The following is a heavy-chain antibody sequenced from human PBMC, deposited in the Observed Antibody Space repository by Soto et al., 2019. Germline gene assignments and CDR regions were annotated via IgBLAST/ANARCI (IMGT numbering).Heavy chain of an antibody. J-gene: IGHJ3*01. CDR3: AHAFGGTSWPNDAFDV. V-gene: IGHV2-5*02. CDR2: IYWDDDT. Sequence: QITLKESGHTLVKPTQTLRLTCIFSGFSFSADGVAVGWIRQPPGKALEWLALIYWDDDTRYSPSLKSRLTITKDTSKNQVVLTMTNMDPVYTATYYCAHAFGGTSWPNDAFDVWGQGTVVTVSS. CDR1: GFSFSADGVA. D-gene: IGHD2-2*01.